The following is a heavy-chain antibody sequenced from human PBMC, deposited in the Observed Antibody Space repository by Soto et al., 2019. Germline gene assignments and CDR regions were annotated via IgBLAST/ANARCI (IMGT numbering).Heavy chain of an antibody. CDR2: VYHSGTT. Sequence: QVQLQESGPGLVKPSETLSLTCTVSGGSIKSYYFNWIRQPPGKGLEWIGYVYHSGTTNYNPSLSSRVTISVDTSKNQFSLRLRSVTTADTAVYYCASQSEGFDAWGQGALVTVSS. CDR1: GGSIKSYY. V-gene: IGHV4-59*01. CDR3: ASQSEGFDA. J-gene: IGHJ5*02.